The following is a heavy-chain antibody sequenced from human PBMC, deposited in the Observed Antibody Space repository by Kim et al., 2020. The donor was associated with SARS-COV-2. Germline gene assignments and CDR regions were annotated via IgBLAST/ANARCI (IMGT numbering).Heavy chain of an antibody. J-gene: IGHJ4*02. Sequence: NCNPSLMCRVTMSVATSKTPFSLKLSSVTAADTAVYYCARDPRQDRFDYWGQGTLVTVSS. V-gene: IGHV4-4*07. CDR3: ARDPRQDRFDY.